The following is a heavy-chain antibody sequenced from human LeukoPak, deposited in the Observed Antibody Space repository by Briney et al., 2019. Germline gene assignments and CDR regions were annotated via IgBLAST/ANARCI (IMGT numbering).Heavy chain of an antibody. CDR1: GYTFTGYA. CDR2: INAGNGNT. CDR3: ARDGQRYNWKNWFDP. D-gene: IGHD1-20*01. Sequence: ASVKVSCKASGYTFTGYAIHWVRQAPGQRLEWMGWINAGNGNTKYSQKFQGRVTITRDTSASTAYMELSSLRSEDTAVYYCARDGQRYNWKNWFDPWGQGTLVTVSS. V-gene: IGHV1-3*01. J-gene: IGHJ5*02.